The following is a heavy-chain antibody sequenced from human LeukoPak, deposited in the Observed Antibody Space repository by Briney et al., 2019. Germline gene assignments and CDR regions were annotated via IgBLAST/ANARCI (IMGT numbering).Heavy chain of an antibody. CDR3: ARKEGGQLVNTRRWFDP. J-gene: IGHJ5*02. CDR1: GGSFSGYY. D-gene: IGHD6-13*01. V-gene: IGHV4-34*01. CDR2: INHSGST. Sequence: SETLSLTCAVYGGSFSGYYWSWIRQPPGEGLEWIGGINHSGSTNYNPSLKSRVTISVDTSKNQFSLKLRSVTAADTAVYYCARKEGGQLVNTRRWFDPWGQGTLVTVSS.